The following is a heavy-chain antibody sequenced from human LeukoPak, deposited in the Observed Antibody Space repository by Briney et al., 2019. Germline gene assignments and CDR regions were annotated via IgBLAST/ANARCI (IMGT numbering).Heavy chain of an antibody. V-gene: IGHV4-30-4*01. CDR3: AGYYGSGGSFDY. D-gene: IGHD3-10*01. J-gene: IGHJ4*02. CDR1: GGSISSGDYY. CDR2: IYYSGST. Sequence: TSETLSLTCTVSGGSISSGDYYWSWIRQPPGKGLEWIGYIYYSGSTYYNPSLKSRVTISVDTSKNQFSLKLSSVTAADTAVYYCAGYYGSGGSFDYWGQGTLVTVSS.